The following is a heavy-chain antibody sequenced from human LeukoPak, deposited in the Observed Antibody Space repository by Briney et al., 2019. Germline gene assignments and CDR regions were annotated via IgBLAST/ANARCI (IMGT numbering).Heavy chain of an antibody. Sequence: GGSLRLSCAASGFTFSSYSMTWVRQAPGKGLEWVSSISSSSYIYYADSVKGRFTISRDSAKNSLYLQMNSLRAEDTAVYYCASPPIYSGYDMIDYWGQGTLVTVSS. D-gene: IGHD5-12*01. CDR3: ASPPIYSGYDMIDY. V-gene: IGHV3-21*01. CDR1: GFTFSSYS. J-gene: IGHJ4*02. CDR2: ISSSSYI.